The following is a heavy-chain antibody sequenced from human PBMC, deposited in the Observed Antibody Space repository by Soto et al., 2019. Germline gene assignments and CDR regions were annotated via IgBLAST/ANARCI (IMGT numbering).Heavy chain of an antibody. Sequence: GGSLRLSCAASGFTFSSYGMHWVRQAPGKGLEWVAVIWYDGSNKYYADSVKGRFTISRDNSKNTLYLQMNSLRAEDTAVYYCARDGFRGVRGVIYNYYMDVWGKGTTVTVSS. CDR3: ARDGFRGVRGVIYNYYMDV. V-gene: IGHV3-33*01. CDR1: GFTFSSYG. CDR2: IWYDGSNK. D-gene: IGHD3-10*01. J-gene: IGHJ6*03.